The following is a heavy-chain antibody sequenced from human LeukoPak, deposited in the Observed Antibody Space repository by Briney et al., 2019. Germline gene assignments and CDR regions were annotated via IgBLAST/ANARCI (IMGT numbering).Heavy chain of an antibody. CDR3: ARGDCSGGSCYFGWFDP. CDR1: GGSISSGGYS. J-gene: IGHJ5*02. Sequence: SETLSLTCTVSGGSISSGGYSWSWIRQPPGKGLEWIGYIYHSGSTYYNPSLKSRVTISVDRSKNQFSLKLSSVTAADTAVYYCARGDCSGGSCYFGWFDPWGQGTLVTVSS. D-gene: IGHD2-15*01. CDR2: IYHSGST. V-gene: IGHV4-30-2*01.